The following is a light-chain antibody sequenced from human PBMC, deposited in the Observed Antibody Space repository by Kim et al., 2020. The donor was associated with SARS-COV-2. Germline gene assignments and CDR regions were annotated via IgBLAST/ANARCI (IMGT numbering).Light chain of an antibody. CDR3: AAWDDSLSGWV. V-gene: IGLV1-47*01. CDR2: RSN. Sequence: GQRVTISCSGSSCNIGSNAVHWYQQLPGTAPKLLIYRSNQRPSGVPDRFSGSKSGTSASLAISGLRSEDEADYYCAAWDDSLSGWVFGGGTQLTVL. CDR1: SCNIGSNA. J-gene: IGLJ3*02.